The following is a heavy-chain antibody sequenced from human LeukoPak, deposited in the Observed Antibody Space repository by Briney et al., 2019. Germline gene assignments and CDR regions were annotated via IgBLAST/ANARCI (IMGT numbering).Heavy chain of an antibody. CDR3: ARHGLVAARHAFDI. D-gene: IGHD6-6*01. CDR2: INHRGNT. J-gene: IGHJ3*02. V-gene: IGHV4-39*01. Sequence: SQTLSLTCTVSGGSISSSSYYWGWIRQPPGKGLEWIGEINHRGNTNYNPSLKSRVTILVDTSKDQFTLKLSSVTAADTAVYYCARHGLVAARHAFDIWGQGTMVTVSS. CDR1: GGSISSSSYY.